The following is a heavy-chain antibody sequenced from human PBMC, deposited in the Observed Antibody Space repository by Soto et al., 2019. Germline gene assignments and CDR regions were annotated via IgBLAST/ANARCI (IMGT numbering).Heavy chain of an antibody. J-gene: IGHJ6*02. Sequence: QVQLVESGGGVVQPGRSLRLSCAASGFTFSSYGMHWVRQAPGKGLEWVAVISYDGSNKYYADSVKGRFTISRDNSKNTLDLQMNSLRAEDTAVYYCAINWNYAYYYGMDVWGQGTTVTVSS. CDR2: ISYDGSNK. V-gene: IGHV3-30*03. D-gene: IGHD1-7*01. CDR3: AINWNYAYYYGMDV. CDR1: GFTFSSYG.